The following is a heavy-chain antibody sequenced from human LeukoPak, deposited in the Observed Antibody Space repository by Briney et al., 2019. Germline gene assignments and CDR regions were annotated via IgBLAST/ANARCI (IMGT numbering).Heavy chain of an antibody. V-gene: IGHV3-23*01. J-gene: IGHJ4*02. CDR2: ISGSGGST. CDR3: AKDLGIRLVPAATDFDY. D-gene: IGHD2-2*01. CDR1: GFTFSTYA. Sequence: GGSLRLSCAASGFTFSTYAMSWVRQAPGKGLEWVSLISGSGGSTYYADSVKGRFTISRDNSKNTLFLQMNRLRAEDTAVYYCAKDLGIRLVPAATDFDYWGQGTLVTVSS.